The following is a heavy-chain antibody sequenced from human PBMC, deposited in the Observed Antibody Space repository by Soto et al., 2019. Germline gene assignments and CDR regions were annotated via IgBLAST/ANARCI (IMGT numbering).Heavy chain of an antibody. CDR1: GGTFGSNA. V-gene: IGHV1-69*15. CDR2: IIPIFGTT. J-gene: IGHJ3*02. CDR3: AREGYTFGPGAVSGAFDI. Sequence: QVQLVQSETEVRKPGSSVKVSCRASGGTFGSNAISWVRQAPGQGLEWMGNIIPIFGTTKRSQNFQGRITMTADESTNTAYMELNSLRSEDTAIYFCAREGYTFGPGAVSGAFDIWDQGTMVTVSS. D-gene: IGHD1-1*01.